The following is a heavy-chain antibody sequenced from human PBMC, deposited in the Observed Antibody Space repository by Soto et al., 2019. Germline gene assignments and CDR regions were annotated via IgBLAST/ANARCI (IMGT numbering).Heavy chain of an antibody. V-gene: IGHV1-46*01. CDR2: INPSGGST. J-gene: IGHJ6*02. CDR1: GYTFTSYY. Sequence: ASVKVSCKASGYTFTSYYMHWVRQAPGQGLEWMGIINPSGGSTSYAQKSQGRVTMTRDTSTSTVYMELSSLRSEDTAVYYCASENCGSGSWGDYYYYGMDVWGQGTTVTVSS. D-gene: IGHD3-10*01. CDR3: ASENCGSGSWGDYYYYGMDV.